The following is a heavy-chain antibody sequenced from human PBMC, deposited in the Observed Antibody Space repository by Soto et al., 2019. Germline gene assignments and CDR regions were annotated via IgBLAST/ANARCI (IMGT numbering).Heavy chain of an antibody. CDR2: ISSSSSSYI. CDR3: ARTRDILTGKAFYYYYGMDV. J-gene: IGHJ6*02. CDR1: GFTFSSYS. V-gene: IGHV3-21*01. Sequence: GGSPRLSCAASGFTFSSYSMNWVRQAPGKGLEWVSSISSSSSSYIYYADSVKGRFTISRDNAKNSLYLQMNSLRAEDTAVYYCARTRDILTGKAFYYYYGMDVWGQGTTVTVSS. D-gene: IGHD3-9*01.